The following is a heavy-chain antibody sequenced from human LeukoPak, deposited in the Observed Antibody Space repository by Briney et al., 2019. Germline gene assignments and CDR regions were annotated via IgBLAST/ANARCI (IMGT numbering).Heavy chain of an antibody. CDR2: INPNSGGT. D-gene: IGHD2-15*01. CDR3: AREGGIGGYCSGGSCYYL. J-gene: IGHJ4*02. V-gene: IGHV1-2*02. CDR1: GYTFTGYY. Sequence: ASVTVSCTASGYTFTGYYMHWVRQAPGQGLEWMGWINPNSGGTNYAQKFQGRVTMTRDTSISTAYMELSRLRSDDTAVYYCAREGGIGGYCSGGSCYYLWGQGTLVTVSS.